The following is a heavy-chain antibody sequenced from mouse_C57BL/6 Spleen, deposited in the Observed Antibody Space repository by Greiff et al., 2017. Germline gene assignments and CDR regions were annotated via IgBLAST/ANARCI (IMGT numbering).Heavy chain of an antibody. J-gene: IGHJ1*03. V-gene: IGHV1-82*01. D-gene: IGHD2-4*01. CDR1: GYAFSSSW. Sequence: VQLQESGPELVKPGASVKISCKASGYAFSSSWMNWVKQRPGKGLEWIGRIYPGDGDTNYNGKFKGKATLTADKSSSTAYMQLSSLTSEDSAVYFCARGMITNWYFDVWGTGTTVTVSS. CDR2: IYPGDGDT. CDR3: ARGMITNWYFDV.